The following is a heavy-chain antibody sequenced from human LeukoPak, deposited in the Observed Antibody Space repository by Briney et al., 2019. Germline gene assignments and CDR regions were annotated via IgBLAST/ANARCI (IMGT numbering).Heavy chain of an antibody. Sequence: PGGSLRLSCAASGFTFSSYSMNWVRQAPGKGLEWVSYISSSSSTIYYADSVKGRFTISRDNAKNSLYLQMNSLRDGDTAVYYCARDPLLGYCSGGSCYSGVYFDYWGRGTLVTVSS. CDR1: GFTFSSYS. V-gene: IGHV3-48*02. J-gene: IGHJ4*02. CDR3: ARDPLLGYCSGGSCYSGVYFDY. D-gene: IGHD2-15*01. CDR2: ISSSSSTI.